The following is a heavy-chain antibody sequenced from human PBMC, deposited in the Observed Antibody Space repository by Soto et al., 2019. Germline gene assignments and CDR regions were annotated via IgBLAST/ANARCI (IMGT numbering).Heavy chain of an antibody. CDR3: ASWAYGMDV. D-gene: IGHD7-27*01. CDR2: ISVYSGNT. V-gene: IGHV1-18*01. CDR1: GFIFTSSA. J-gene: IGHJ6*02. Sequence: ASVKVSCKTSGFIFTSSAVQWVRQARGQGLEWMGWISVYSGNTNYAQKLQGRVTMTTDTSTSTAYMELRSLRSDDTAVYYCASWAYGMDVWGQGTTVTVSS.